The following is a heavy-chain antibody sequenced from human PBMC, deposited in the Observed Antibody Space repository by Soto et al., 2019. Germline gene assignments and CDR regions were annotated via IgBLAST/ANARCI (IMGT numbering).Heavy chain of an antibody. CDR1: GGTFSSNT. D-gene: IGHD2-21*02. CDR2: IIPIFGTA. CDR3: ASKAACGGDCYAFDS. V-gene: IGHV1-69*06. Sequence: QVQLVQSGAEVKKPGSSVKISCKASGGTFSSNTINWVRQAAGQGLEWMGGIIPIFGTANYAQKFQGRVTITADKSTNTEYMELSSLTSEDTAVYYCASKAACGGDCYAFDSWGQGTLVTV. J-gene: IGHJ4*02.